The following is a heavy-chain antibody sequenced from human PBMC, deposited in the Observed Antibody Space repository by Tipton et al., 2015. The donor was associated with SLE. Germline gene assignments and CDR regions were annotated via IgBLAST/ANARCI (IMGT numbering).Heavy chain of an antibody. CDR3: ARETTQTRDGLDV. J-gene: IGHJ6*02. CDR1: GFTLTDYD. CDR2: MNPSGNT. D-gene: IGHD1-1*01. V-gene: IGHV1-8*01. Sequence: QLVQSGAEVKQPGASVKVSCKASGFTLTDYDINWARQTTPGQGLEWMGWMNPSGNTNYEEKFQGRVTMTRDTSINTAYMELSSLRSEDTAVYFCARETTQTRDGLDVWGQGTTVIVSS.